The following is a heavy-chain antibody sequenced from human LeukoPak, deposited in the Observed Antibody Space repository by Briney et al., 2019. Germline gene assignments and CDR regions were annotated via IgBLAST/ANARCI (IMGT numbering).Heavy chain of an antibody. Sequence: ASVKVSCKASGGTFSSYAISWVRQAPGQGLERVGRIIPIFGTANYAQKFQGRVTITTDESTSTAYVELSSLRSEDTAVYYCARARSSWYKDYWGQGTLVTVSS. CDR3: ARARSSWYKDY. CDR1: GGTFSSYA. J-gene: IGHJ4*02. V-gene: IGHV1-69*05. CDR2: IIPIFGTA. D-gene: IGHD6-13*01.